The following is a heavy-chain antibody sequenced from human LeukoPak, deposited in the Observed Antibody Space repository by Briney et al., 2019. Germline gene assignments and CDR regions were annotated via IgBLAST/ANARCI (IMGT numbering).Heavy chain of an antibody. J-gene: IGHJ4*02. V-gene: IGHV3-74*01. D-gene: IGHD4-17*01. CDR3: ARDDYGDFPFDY. CDR2: IEGDGNRI. Sequence: GGSLRLSCAASGFTLSAYWMHWVRQAPGKGLMWVSRIEGDGNRITYADSVKGRFTISRDNAKNTLYLQMNSLRAEDTAVYYCARDDYGDFPFDYWGQGTLVTVSS. CDR1: GFTLSAYW.